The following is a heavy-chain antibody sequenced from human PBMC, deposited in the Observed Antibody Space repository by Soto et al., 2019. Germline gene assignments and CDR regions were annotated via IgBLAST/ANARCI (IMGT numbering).Heavy chain of an antibody. J-gene: IGHJ4*02. Sequence: SETLSLTCTASGGSMSSYYWTWLRQSPGRGLEWIGYISYSGSTYYNPSLKSRVTISADTSKNQFSLRMNSMTAADPAVYYCARADPDASVGYWGQGTLGTVSS. CDR1: GGSMSSYY. V-gene: IGHV4-59*01. CDR2: ISYSGST. D-gene: IGHD2-15*01. CDR3: ARADPDASVGY.